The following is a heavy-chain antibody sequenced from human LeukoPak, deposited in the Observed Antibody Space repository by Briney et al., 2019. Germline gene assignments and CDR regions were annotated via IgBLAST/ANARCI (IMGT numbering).Heavy chain of an antibody. V-gene: IGHV3-64*01. CDR1: GFTFSHYD. J-gene: IGHJ4*02. Sequence: GGSLRLSCAASGFTFSHYDMHWVRQAPGKGLEYVSAISSNGGSTFYANSVKGRFTISRDNSKNTLYLQMGSLRVEDMAVYYCASEYSSTWIFDYWGQGTLVTVSS. CDR2: ISSNGGST. CDR3: ASEYSSTWIFDY. D-gene: IGHD6-13*01.